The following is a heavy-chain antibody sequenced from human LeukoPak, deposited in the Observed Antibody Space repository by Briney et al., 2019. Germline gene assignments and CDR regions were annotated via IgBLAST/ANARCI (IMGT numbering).Heavy chain of an antibody. CDR1: GGSISSYY. D-gene: IGHD6-13*01. Sequence: PSETLSLTCTVSGGSISSYYWSWIRQPPGQGLEWIGYIYYSGSTNYNPSLKSRVTISVDTSKNQFSLKLSSVTAADTAVYYCARRNAGTDDAFDIWGQGTMVTVSS. CDR2: IYYSGST. CDR3: ARRNAGTDDAFDI. V-gene: IGHV4-59*08. J-gene: IGHJ3*02.